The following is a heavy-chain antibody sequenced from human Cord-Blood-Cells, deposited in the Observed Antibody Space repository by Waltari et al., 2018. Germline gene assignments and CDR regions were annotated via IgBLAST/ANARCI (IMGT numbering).Heavy chain of an antibody. J-gene: IGHJ3*02. Sequence: QVQLQQWGAGLLKPSETLSLTCAVYGGSFSGYYWSWIRQPPGKGLEWIGEINHSGSTNYNPSLKSRVTISVDTSKNQFSLKLSSVTAADTAVYYCASIDAFDIWGRGTMVTVSS. CDR2: INHSGST. CDR1: GGSFSGYY. V-gene: IGHV4-34*01. CDR3: ASIDAFDI.